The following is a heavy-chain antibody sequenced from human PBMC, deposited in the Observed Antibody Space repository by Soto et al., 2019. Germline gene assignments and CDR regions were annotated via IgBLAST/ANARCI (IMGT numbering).Heavy chain of an antibody. CDR1: GYSFTSYW. CDR2: IYPGDSDT. D-gene: IGHD4-4*01. CDR3: ARQDSGTYSNYVQGAFDI. J-gene: IGHJ3*02. Sequence: GESLKISCKGSGYSFTSYWIGWVRQMPGKGLEWMGIIYPGDSDTRYSPSFQGQVTISADKSISTAYLQWSSLKASDTAMYYCARQDSGTYSNYVQGAFDIWGQGTMVTVSS. V-gene: IGHV5-51*01.